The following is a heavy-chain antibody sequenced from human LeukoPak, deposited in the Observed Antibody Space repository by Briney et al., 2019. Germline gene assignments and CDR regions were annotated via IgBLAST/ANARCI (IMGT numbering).Heavy chain of an antibody. CDR1: GYTFTSYD. V-gene: IGHV1-2*02. Sequence: ASVKVSCKASGYTFTSYDINWVRQATGQGLEWMGWINPNSGGTNYAQKFQGRVTMTRDTSISTAYMELSRLRSDDTAVYYCASQLPNNNWFDPWGQGTLVTVSS. J-gene: IGHJ5*02. CDR3: ASQLPNNNWFDP. D-gene: IGHD4-23*01. CDR2: INPNSGGT.